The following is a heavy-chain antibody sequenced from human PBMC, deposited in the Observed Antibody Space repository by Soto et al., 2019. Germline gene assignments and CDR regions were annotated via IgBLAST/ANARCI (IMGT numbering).Heavy chain of an antibody. V-gene: IGHV4-61*01. D-gene: IGHD6-19*01. CDR3: ARDKLEAVAGMTFKWFDP. J-gene: IGHJ5*02. Sequence: SETLSLTCTVSGGSVSSGSYYWSWIRQPPGKGLEWIGYIYYSGSTNYNPSLKSRVTISVDTSKNQFSLKLGSVTAADTAVYYCARDKLEAVAGMTFKWFDPWGQGTLVTVSS. CDR1: GGSVSSGSYY. CDR2: IYYSGST.